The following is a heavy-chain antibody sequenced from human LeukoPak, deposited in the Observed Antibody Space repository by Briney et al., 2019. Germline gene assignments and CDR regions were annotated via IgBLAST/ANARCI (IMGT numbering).Heavy chain of an antibody. CDR3: ARGGLTFGGN. CDR1: GGSTSSSNW. CDR2: ISHSGNT. D-gene: IGHD1-14*01. V-gene: IGHV4-4*02. Sequence: SGTLSLTCAVSGGSTSSSNWWSWVRQPPGKGLEWIGEISHSGNTNYNPSLKSRVTISIDKSNNQFSLKLSSVTAADTAVYYCARGGLTFGGNWGQGTLVTVSS. J-gene: IGHJ4*02.